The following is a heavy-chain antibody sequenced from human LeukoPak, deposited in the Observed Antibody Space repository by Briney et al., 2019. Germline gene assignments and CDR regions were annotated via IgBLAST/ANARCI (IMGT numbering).Heavy chain of an antibody. J-gene: IGHJ4*02. Sequence: GGSLRLSCAASGFTFSSYAMSWVRQAPGKGLEWVSAISGSGGGTYYADSVKGRFTISRDNSKNTLYLQMGSLRAEDMAVYYCARVGYYDFWSGTDYWGQGTLVTVSS. CDR2: ISGSGGGT. D-gene: IGHD3-3*01. CDR3: ARVGYYDFWSGTDY. V-gene: IGHV3-23*01. CDR1: GFTFSSYA.